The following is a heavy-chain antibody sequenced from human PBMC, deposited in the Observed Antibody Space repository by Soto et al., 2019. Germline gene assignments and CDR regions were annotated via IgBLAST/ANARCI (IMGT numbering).Heavy chain of an antibody. CDR3: ARGGDIAVARTHLHY. V-gene: IGHV3-23*01. J-gene: IGHJ4*01. CDR2: VSGSGAGT. D-gene: IGHD6-19*01. Sequence: EVQLLESGGGLVQPGGSLRLSCAASGFPFSGYAMGWVRQAPGKGLDWVSGVSGSGAGTNYADSVRGRFTISRDNSKNTLYRQMRSLRAEDLAVYYCARGGDIAVARTHLHYSGHGTLVNVSS. CDR1: GFPFSGYA.